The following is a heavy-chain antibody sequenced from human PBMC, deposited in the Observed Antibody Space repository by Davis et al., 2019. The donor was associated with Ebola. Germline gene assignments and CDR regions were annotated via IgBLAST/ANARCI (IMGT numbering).Heavy chain of an antibody. CDR3: AITPYYYYGMDV. CDR2: IYYSGST. CDR1: GGSISSSSYY. V-gene: IGHV4-39*01. J-gene: IGHJ6*02. Sequence: MPSETLSLTCTVSGGSISSSSYYWGWIRQPPGKGLEWIGSIYYSGSTYYNPSLKSRVTISVDTSKNQFSLKVSSVTAADTAVYYCAITPYYYYGMDVWGQGTTVTVSS.